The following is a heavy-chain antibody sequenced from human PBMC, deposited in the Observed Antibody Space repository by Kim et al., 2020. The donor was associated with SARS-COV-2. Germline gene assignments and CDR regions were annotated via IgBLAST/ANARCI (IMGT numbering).Heavy chain of an antibody. CDR2: ISSDGGST. Sequence: GGSLRLYCSASGFTFSNYAMHWVRQAPGKGLEYVSAISSDGGSTYYADSVKGRFTISRDNSKNMLYVQMSSLRVEDTAIYYCVTRNYYNSGSYYEGAPF. V-gene: IGHV3-64*05. D-gene: IGHD3-10*01. CDR1: GFTFSNYA. CDR3: VTRNYYNSGSYYEGAPF. J-gene: IGHJ3*01.